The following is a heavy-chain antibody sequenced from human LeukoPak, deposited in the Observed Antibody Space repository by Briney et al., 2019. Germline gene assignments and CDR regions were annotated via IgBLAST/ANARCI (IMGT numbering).Heavy chain of an antibody. CDR1: GYTFTSYG. CDR3: ARVGYSSSWYRYDAFDI. D-gene: IGHD6-13*01. Sequence: ASVKVSCKASGYTFTSYGISWVRQAPGQGLEWMGWISAYNGNTNYAQKLQGRVTMTTDTSTSTACMELRSLRSDDTAVYYCARVGYSSSWYRYDAFDIWGQGTMVTVSS. J-gene: IGHJ3*02. V-gene: IGHV1-18*01. CDR2: ISAYNGNT.